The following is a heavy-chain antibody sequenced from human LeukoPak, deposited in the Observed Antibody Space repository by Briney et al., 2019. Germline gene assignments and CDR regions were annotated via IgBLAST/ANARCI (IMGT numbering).Heavy chain of an antibody. Sequence: SETLSLTCTVSGGSISSYYWSRIRQPPGKGLEWIGYIYYSGSTNYNPSLKSRVTTSADTSKNQFSLKLSSVTAADTAVYYCAREGSSSWYFDYWGQGTLVTVSS. CDR2: IYYSGST. CDR1: GGSISSYY. CDR3: AREGSSSWYFDY. J-gene: IGHJ4*02. V-gene: IGHV4-59*01. D-gene: IGHD6-13*01.